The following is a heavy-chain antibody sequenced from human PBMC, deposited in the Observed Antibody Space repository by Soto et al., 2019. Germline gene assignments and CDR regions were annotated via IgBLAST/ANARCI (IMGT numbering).Heavy chain of an antibody. CDR2: ISYDGSNK. Sequence: PGGSLRLSCAASGFTFSSYGMHWVRQAPGKGLEWVAVISYDGSNKYYADSVKGRFTISRDNSKNTLYLQMNSLRAEDTAVYYCAKDRGYGYGVTIDYWGQGTLVTVSS. CDR1: GFTFSSYG. CDR3: AKDRGYGYGVTIDY. J-gene: IGHJ4*02. V-gene: IGHV3-30*18. D-gene: IGHD5-18*01.